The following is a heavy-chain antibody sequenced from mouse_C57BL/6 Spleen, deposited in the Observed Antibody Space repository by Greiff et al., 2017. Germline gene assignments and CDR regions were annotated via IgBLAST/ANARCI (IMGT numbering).Heavy chain of an antibody. V-gene: IGHV1-15*01. CDR2: IDPETGGT. J-gene: IGHJ4*01. CDR3: TRDGTVVARDYAMDY. D-gene: IGHD1-1*01. CDR1: GYTFTDYE. Sequence: VQLQQSGAELVRPGASVTLSCKASGYTFTDYEMHWVKQTPVHGLEWIGAIDPETGGTAYNQKFKGKAILTADKSSSTAYMELRSLTSEDSAVYYCTRDGTVVARDYAMDYWGQGTSVTVSS.